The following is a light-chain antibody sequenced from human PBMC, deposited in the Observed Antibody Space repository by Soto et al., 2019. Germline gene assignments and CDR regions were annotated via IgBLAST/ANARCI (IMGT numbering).Light chain of an antibody. CDR2: NDN. CDR1: SSNMGSNT. CDR3: AAWDGSLNHIL. J-gene: IGLJ2*01. Sequence: QSVLTQPPSASGTPGQGVAISCSGSSSNMGSNTVNWYQHLPGTAPKLLIYNDNQRPSGVPGRFFGSKSGTSASLAITGLQSEDEADYYCAAWDGSLNHILFGGGTKLTVL. V-gene: IGLV1-44*01.